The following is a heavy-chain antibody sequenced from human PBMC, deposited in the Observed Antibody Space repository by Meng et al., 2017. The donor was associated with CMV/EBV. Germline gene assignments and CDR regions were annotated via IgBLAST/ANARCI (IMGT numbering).Heavy chain of an antibody. Sequence: KVSCKGSGYSFTSYWIGWVRQMPGKGLEWMGIIYPGDSDTRYSPSFQGQVTISADKSISTAYLQWSSLKASDTAMYYCARHPEWELRYFDLWGRGTLVTVS. CDR1: GYSFTSYW. V-gene: IGHV5-51*01. D-gene: IGHD1-26*01. J-gene: IGHJ2*01. CDR2: IYPGDSDT. CDR3: ARHPEWELRYFDL.